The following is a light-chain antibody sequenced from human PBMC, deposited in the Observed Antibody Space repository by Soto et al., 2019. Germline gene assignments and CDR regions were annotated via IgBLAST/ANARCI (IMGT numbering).Light chain of an antibody. Sequence: NFMLTQPHSVSESPGKTVTISCTGSSGSIASNYVQWYQQRPGSGPTTVIYEDKKRPSGVPDRFSGSIDSSSNSASLTISGLKTEDEADYYCQSYGGNTLPVFGGGTQLTVL. V-gene: IGLV6-57*02. CDR1: SGSIASNY. J-gene: IGLJ7*01. CDR2: EDK. CDR3: QSYGGNTLPV.